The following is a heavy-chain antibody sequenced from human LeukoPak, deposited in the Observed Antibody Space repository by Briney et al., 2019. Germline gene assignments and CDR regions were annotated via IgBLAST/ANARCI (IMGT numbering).Heavy chain of an antibody. CDR2: INPNSGVT. V-gene: IGHV1-2*02. CDR3: ARDRSQGRDFDY. CDR1: GYTFTGYY. J-gene: IGHJ4*02. Sequence: VASVKVSCKASGYTFTGYYMHWVRQAPGQGLEWMGWINPNSGVTNYAQKFQGRVTMTRDTSISTAYMDLSRLTSDDTAVYYCARDRSQGRDFDYWGQGTLVTVSS. D-gene: IGHD3-10*01.